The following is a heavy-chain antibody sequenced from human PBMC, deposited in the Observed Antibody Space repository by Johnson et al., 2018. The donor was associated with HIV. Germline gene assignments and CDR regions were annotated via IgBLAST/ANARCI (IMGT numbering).Heavy chain of an antibody. CDR1: GFTFSSYW. J-gene: IGHJ3*02. CDR2: IKQDGSEK. D-gene: IGHD1-26*01. CDR3: VRQFRSVGAPDAFDI. Sequence: LVESGGGLVQPGGSLRLSCAASGFTFSSYWMSWVRQAPGKGLEWVANIKQDGSEKYYVDSVKGRFTISRDNAKNSLYLQMNSLRAEYTAVYYCVRQFRSVGAPDAFDIWGQGTMVTVSS. V-gene: IGHV3-7*04.